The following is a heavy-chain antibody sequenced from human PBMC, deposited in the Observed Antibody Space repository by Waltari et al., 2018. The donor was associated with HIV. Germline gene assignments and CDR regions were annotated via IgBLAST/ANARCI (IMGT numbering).Heavy chain of an antibody. CDR1: GYTFTGYY. CDR3: ARTCLYYSGGTCYFDY. Sequence: QVQLVQSGAEVKKPGASVKVSCKASGYTFTGYYMPWVRQAPGQGLEWMGWVNPNSGDTNYAQKLQGRVTMTRDTSIITAYMELSRLESDETAVYYCARTCLYYSGGTCYFDYWGQGTLVTVSS. CDR2: VNPNSGDT. V-gene: IGHV1-2*02. J-gene: IGHJ4*02. D-gene: IGHD2-15*01.